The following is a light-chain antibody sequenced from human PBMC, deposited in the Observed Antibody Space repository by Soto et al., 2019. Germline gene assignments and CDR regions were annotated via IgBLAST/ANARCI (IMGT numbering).Light chain of an antibody. J-gene: IGKJ4*01. CDR1: QSVDRNF. CDR3: HQYAHSPLT. V-gene: IGKV3-20*01. CDR2: DVS. Sequence: EIVLTQSPGTLSLSPGESATLSCRASQSVDRNFLAWFQHKPGQAPRLLIYDVSNRATGTPDRFSASGSGTDFTLTVSRLEPEDFAVYYCHQYAHSPLTFGGGTKVAIK.